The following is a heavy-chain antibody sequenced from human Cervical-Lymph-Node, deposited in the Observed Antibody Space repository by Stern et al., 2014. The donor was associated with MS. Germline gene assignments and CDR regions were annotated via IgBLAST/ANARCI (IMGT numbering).Heavy chain of an antibody. V-gene: IGHV3-30*04. CDR2: ILCDGTTK. CDR1: GFTFSDYT. J-gene: IGHJ4*02. D-gene: IGHD6-19*01. CDR3: ARDRLYSSGWTYFDY. Sequence: VQLEESGGGVVQPGRSLRLSCGASGFTFSDYTMHWVRQAPGKGLEWVAHILCDGTTKCYADSVKGRFTISRGNSKNTLYVQMRSLRTEDTAVYYCARDRLYSSGWTYFDYWGQGAVVTVSS.